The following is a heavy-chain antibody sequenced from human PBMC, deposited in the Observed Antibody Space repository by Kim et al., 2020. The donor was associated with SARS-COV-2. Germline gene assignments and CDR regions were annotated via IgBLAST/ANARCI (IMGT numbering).Heavy chain of an antibody. J-gene: IGHJ4*02. D-gene: IGHD5-18*01. V-gene: IGHV4-59*13. CDR1: GDSISSYY. CDR2: ISDSGRT. Sequence: SETLSLTCTVSGDSISSYYWTWIRQPPGKGLEWIGYISDSGRTNYNPSLKSRLTMSVDTSKSQFSLQLSSVTAADTAVYYCARDSSRYSYDIHRGQFDSWGQGTLVTVSS. CDR3: ARDSSRYSYDIHRGQFDS.